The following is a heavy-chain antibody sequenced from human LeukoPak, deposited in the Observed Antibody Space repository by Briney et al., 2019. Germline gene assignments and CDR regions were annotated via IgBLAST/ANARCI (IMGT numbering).Heavy chain of an antibody. Sequence: PSETLSLTCAVSGGSFSSYYCSWIRQPPGKGLEWIGEINHSGSTNYNAYPKRGGTISSEASKNQFSLKLSSVTAADTAVYYCARRKIAAVLRSWFDPWGQGTLVTVSS. CDR2: INHSGST. CDR1: GGSFSSYY. CDR3: ARRKIAAVLRSWFDP. V-gene: IGHV4-34*01. D-gene: IGHD6-13*01. J-gene: IGHJ5*02.